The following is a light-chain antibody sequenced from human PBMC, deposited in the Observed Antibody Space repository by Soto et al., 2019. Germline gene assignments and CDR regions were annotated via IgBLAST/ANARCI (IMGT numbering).Light chain of an antibody. J-gene: IGKJ2*01. CDR1: QSLLYSDGNAY. CDR3: MQGTQWPYT. CDR2: KVS. V-gene: IGKV2-30*01. Sequence: DVVMTQSPLALPVTLGQPASVSCRSSQSLLYSDGNAYLSWFHQRPGQSPRRLIYKVSNRDSGVPDRFSGSGSDTDFTLRISRVEAEDVGVYYCMQGTQWPYTFGQGTHLEIK.